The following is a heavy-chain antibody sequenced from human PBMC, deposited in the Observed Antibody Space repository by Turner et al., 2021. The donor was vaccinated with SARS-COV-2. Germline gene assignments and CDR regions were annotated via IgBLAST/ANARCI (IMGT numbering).Heavy chain of an antibody. CDR1: GGTFSSYA. V-gene: IGHV1-69*10. CDR2: SIPILGIA. CDR3: ARDSPYCSSTSCYDV. Sequence: QVQLVQSGAEVKKPGSSVKVSCKASGGTFSSYAISWVRPAPGQGLEWMGGSIPILGIANYAQKFQGRVTITADKSTSTAYMELSSLRSEDTAVYYFARDSPYCSSTSCYDVWGQGTTVTVSS. D-gene: IGHD2-2*01. J-gene: IGHJ6*02.